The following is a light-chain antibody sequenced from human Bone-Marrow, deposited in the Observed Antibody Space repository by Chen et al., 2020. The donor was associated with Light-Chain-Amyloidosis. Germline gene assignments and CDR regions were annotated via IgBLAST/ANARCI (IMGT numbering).Light chain of an antibody. CDR3: SSKTRNATLYV. J-gene: IGLJ1*01. CDR1: SSDVGGYNF. CDR2: DVS. V-gene: IGLV2-14*03. Sequence: QSALTQPASVSGSPGQSITISCTGTSSDVGGYNFVSWYQQHPGKAPKLMIYDVSNRPSGVSTRFSGSKSGNTASLTISGLQAEDEADYYCSSKTRNATLYVFGIGTKVTVL.